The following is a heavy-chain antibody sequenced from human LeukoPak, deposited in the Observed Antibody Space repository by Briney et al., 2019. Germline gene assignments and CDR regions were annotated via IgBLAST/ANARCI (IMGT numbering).Heavy chain of an antibody. Sequence: SETLSLTCTVSGYYISSGYYWGWIWQPPGKGLEWFGNIDHSGSTYYNPSLKSRVTISADTSKNQFSLKLSSVTAADTAVYYCARAGYDWNYDHWGQGTLVTVSS. D-gene: IGHD5-12*01. V-gene: IGHV4-38-2*02. CDR3: ARAGYDWNYDH. CDR1: GYYISSGYY. CDR2: IDHSGST. J-gene: IGHJ4*02.